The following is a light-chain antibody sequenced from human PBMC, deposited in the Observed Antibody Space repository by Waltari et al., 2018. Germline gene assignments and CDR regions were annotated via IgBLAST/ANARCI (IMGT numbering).Light chain of an antibody. Sequence: QSALTQPPSASGSPGQSVTIPCTGTSSDVGGFDYVSWYQQHPGKVPRLMIYEVSKRPSGVPDRFSGSKSGNTASLTVSGLQVEDEADYYCSSFAGSSQMLFGGGTELTVL. CDR3: SSFAGSSQML. CDR1: SSDVGGFDY. CDR2: EVS. V-gene: IGLV2-8*01. J-gene: IGLJ2*01.